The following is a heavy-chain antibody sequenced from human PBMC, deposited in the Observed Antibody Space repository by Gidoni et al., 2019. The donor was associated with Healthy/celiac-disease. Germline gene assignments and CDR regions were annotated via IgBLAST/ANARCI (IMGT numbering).Heavy chain of an antibody. CDR1: GFTFSSYA. D-gene: IGHD6-19*01. Sequence: EVQLLESGGGLVQPGGSLRLSCAASGFTFSSYAMSWVRQAPGKGLEWVSAISGSGGSTYYADSVKGRFTISRDNSKNTLYLQMNSLRAEDTAVYYCAKADRIAVAGEHYYYYYGMDVWGQGTTVTVSS. V-gene: IGHV3-23*01. CDR2: ISGSGGST. CDR3: AKADRIAVAGEHYYYYYGMDV. J-gene: IGHJ6*02.